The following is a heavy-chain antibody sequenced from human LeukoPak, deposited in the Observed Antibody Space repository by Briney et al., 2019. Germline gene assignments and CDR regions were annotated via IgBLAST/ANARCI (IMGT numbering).Heavy chain of an antibody. D-gene: IGHD3-10*01. J-gene: IGHJ5*02. CDR2: IRYDGSNK. Sequence: GGSLRLSCAASGFTFSSYGMHWVRQAPGKGLEWVAFIRYDGSNKYYADSVKGRFTISRDNSKNTLYLQMNSLRAEDTAVYYCAKRHCDSGSPTFDPWGQGTLVTVSS. CDR1: GFTFSSYG. CDR3: AKRHCDSGSPTFDP. V-gene: IGHV3-30*02.